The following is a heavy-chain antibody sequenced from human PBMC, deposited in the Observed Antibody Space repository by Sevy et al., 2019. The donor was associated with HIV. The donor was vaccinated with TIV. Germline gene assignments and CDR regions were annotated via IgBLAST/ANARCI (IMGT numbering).Heavy chain of an antibody. CDR2: IRYDGSNK. Sequence: GGSLRLSCAASGFTFSSYGMHWVRQAPGKGLEWVAFIRYDGSNKYYADSVKGRFTISRDNSKNTLYLQMNSLRAEDRAVDYCAKDLCSSTSCYVYYYYYGMDVWGQGTTVTVSS. V-gene: IGHV3-30*02. CDR1: GFTFSSYG. J-gene: IGHJ6*02. CDR3: AKDLCSSTSCYVYYYYYGMDV. D-gene: IGHD2-2*01.